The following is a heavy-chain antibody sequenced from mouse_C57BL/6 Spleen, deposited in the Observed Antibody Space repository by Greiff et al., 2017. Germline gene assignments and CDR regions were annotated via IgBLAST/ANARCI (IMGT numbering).Heavy chain of an antibody. D-gene: IGHD1-1*01. Sequence: DVKLVESEGGLAQPGSSMKLSCTASGFTFSDYYMAWVRQVPEKGLEWVANINYDGSSTYYLDSLKSRFIISRDNAKNILYLQMSSLKSEDTATYYCARYYYGSSPHWYFDVWGTGTTVTVSS. CDR1: GFTFSDYY. CDR2: INYDGSST. J-gene: IGHJ1*03. CDR3: ARYYYGSSPHWYFDV. V-gene: IGHV5-16*01.